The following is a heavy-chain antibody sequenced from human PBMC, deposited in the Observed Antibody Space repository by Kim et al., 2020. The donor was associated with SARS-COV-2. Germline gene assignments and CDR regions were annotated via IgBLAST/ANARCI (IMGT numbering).Heavy chain of an antibody. CDR1: GGSISSYY. D-gene: IGHD3-22*01. CDR2: IYYSGST. CDR3: ARAHYYDSSGVVYYFDY. J-gene: IGHJ4*02. V-gene: IGHV4-59*01. Sequence: SETLSLTCTVSGGSISSYYWSWIRQPPGKGLEWIGYIYYSGSTNYNPSLKSRVTISVDTSKNQFSLKLSSVTAADTAVYYCARAHYYDSSGVVYYFDYWGQGTLVTVSA.